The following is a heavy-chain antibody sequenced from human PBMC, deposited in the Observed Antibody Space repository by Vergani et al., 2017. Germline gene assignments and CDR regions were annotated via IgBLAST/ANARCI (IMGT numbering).Heavy chain of an antibody. V-gene: IGHV4-39*07. Sequence: QLQLQESGPGLVKPSETLSLTCTVSGGSISSSSYYWGWIRQPPGKGLEWIWSIYYSGSTYYNPSLKSRVTISVDTSKNQLSLQLSSVTAADTAVYYCARRLVGYDYVWGSYSFWYFDLWGRGTLVTVSS. CDR3: ARRLVGYDYVWGSYSFWYFDL. J-gene: IGHJ2*01. CDR2: IYYSGST. D-gene: IGHD3-16*02. CDR1: GGSISSSSYY.